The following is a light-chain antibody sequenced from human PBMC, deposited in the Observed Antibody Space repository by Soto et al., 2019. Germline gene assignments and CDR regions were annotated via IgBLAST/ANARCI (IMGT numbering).Light chain of an antibody. J-gene: IGKJ5*01. Sequence: CRASQTISTWMAWYQQRPGKAPKLLIYDASILQSGVPSRFSGSGFGTDFTLTFDRLHPDDFAVYFCQHSPTMPCTFGQGTRLEIK. CDR2: DAS. CDR3: QHSPTMPCT. V-gene: IGKV1-5*01. CDR1: QTISTW.